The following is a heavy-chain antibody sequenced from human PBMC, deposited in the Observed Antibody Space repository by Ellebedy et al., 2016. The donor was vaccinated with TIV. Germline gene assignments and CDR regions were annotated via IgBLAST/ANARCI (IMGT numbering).Heavy chain of an antibody. CDR2: IHYTGST. Sequence: MPSETLSLTCTVSGGSISSYYWSWIRQHPGKGLEWIGYIHYTGSTYYNPSLRSRVIISVDKSKNQFYLKLNSVTAADTAVYYCARVGLGYYDTANVDYWGQGTLVTVSS. CDR3: ARVGLGYYDTANVDY. CDR1: GGSISSYY. J-gene: IGHJ4*02. V-gene: IGHV4-59*06. D-gene: IGHD3-22*01.